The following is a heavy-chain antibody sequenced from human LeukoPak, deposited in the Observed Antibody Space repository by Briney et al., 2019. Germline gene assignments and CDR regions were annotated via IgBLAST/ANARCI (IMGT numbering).Heavy chain of an antibody. CDR2: IKQDGSER. J-gene: IGHJ4*02. D-gene: IGHD3-22*01. CDR1: GFTFSDYW. CDR3: ARSGGYYDSSGYSQ. V-gene: IGHV3-7*01. Sequence: LGGSLRLSCATSGFTFSDYWMHWVRQAPGRGLEWVTNIKQDGSERYYVDSVKGRFTITRDNAKNSLSLQMNSLRAEDTAVYYCARSGGYYDSSGYSQWGQGTLVTVSS.